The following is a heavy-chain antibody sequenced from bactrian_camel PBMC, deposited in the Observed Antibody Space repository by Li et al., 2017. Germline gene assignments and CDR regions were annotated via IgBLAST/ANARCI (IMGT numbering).Heavy chain of an antibody. CDR2: IGTDGST. Sequence: HVQLVESGGGSVQPGGSLTLSCVASGYTLNRGCMGWFRQAPGKEREGVAGIGTDGSTSYTDSVKGRFTISKDNAKNTLYLQMNSLKPEDTAMYYCAADPTSYCSLRLLATPRDFVYWGQGTQVTVS. V-gene: IGHV3S53*01. J-gene: IGHJ6*01. CDR3: AADPTSYCSLRLLATPRDFVY. D-gene: IGHD2*01. CDR1: GYTLNRGC.